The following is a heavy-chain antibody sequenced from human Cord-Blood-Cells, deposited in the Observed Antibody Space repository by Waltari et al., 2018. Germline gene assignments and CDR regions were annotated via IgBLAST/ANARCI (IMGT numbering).Heavy chain of an antibody. CDR2: INHSGST. Sequence: QVQLQQWGAGLLKPSETLSLTCAVYGGSFSGYYWSWIRQPPGKGLEWIGEINHSGSTNYTPSLKSRVTISVDTSKNQFSLKLSSVTTADTAVYYCARADSSGYDYWGQGTLVTVSS. V-gene: IGHV4-34*01. CDR1: GGSFSGYY. CDR3: ARADSSGYDY. D-gene: IGHD3-22*01. J-gene: IGHJ4*02.